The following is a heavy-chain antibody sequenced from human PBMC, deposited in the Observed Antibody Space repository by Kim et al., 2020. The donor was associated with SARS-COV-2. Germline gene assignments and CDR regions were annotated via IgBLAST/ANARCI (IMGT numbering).Heavy chain of an antibody. J-gene: IGHJ6*02. CDR2: FDPEDGET. D-gene: IGHD3-10*01. V-gene: IGHV1-24*01. Sequence: ASVKVSCKVSGYTLTELSMHWVRQAPGKGLEWMGGFDPEDGETIYAQKFQGRVTMTEDTSTDTAYMELSSLRSEDTAVYYCAIVWFGAYRGVAPYYYYGMDVWGQGTTVTVSS. CDR3: AIVWFGAYRGVAPYYYYGMDV. CDR1: GYTLTELS.